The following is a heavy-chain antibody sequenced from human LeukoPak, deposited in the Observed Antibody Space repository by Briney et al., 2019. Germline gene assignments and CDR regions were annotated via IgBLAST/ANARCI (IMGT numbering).Heavy chain of an antibody. CDR2: ISGSADRT. V-gene: IGHV3-23*01. CDR1: GFTFSSNA. J-gene: IGHJ4*02. Sequence: PGGSLRLSCAASGFTFSSNAMSWGRQAPGKGLEWVSAISGSADRTYYADSVKGRFTISRDNSKHTLYLQMNSLRPEDTAIYYCAKESPYGSGSRNYYFHYWGQGTLVTVSS. D-gene: IGHD3-10*01. CDR3: AKESPYGSGSRNYYFHY.